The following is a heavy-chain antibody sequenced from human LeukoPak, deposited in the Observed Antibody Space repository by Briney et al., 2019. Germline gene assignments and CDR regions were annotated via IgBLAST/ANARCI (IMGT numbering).Heavy chain of an antibody. D-gene: IGHD3-22*01. CDR2: IYYSGST. J-gene: IGHJ4*02. CDR3: ARGLRDSRGTYHFDY. V-gene: IGHV4-59*01. CDR1: GGSFSGYY. Sequence: SETLSLTCAVYGGSFSGYYWSWIRQPPGKGLECIGNIYYSGSTDYSPSLKSRVTISVDTSKNQFSLKLSSVTTADTAVYYCARGLRDSRGTYHFDYWGQGTLVTVSS.